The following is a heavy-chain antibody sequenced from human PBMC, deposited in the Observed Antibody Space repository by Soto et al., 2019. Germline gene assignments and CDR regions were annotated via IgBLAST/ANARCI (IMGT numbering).Heavy chain of an antibody. Sequence: EVQLLESGGAPVQSGGSLRLSCVASGFTFEKYAMSWFRQAPGKVLEWVSAISGSGGTTYYSDSVKGRFTISRDNSKNTVYLQMNDLRVEDAAEYFCAKDSWAIFGVPAGEYYAMDVWGQGTTVTVSS. J-gene: IGHJ6*02. V-gene: IGHV3-23*01. CDR1: GFTFEKYA. CDR2: ISGSGGTT. D-gene: IGHD3-3*01. CDR3: AKDSWAIFGVPAGEYYAMDV.